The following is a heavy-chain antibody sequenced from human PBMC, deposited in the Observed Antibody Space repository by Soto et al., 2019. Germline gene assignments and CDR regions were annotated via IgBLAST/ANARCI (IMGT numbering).Heavy chain of an antibody. V-gene: IGHV3-21*01. CDR1: GFSFSDYT. Sequence: EVHLVESGGGLVKPGGSLRLTCAGSGFSFSDYTMNWVRQAPGKGLEWVSSISRGSDYIFYADTVKGRFTISRDNARNSLYLQMSSLRAEDTAVYYCARDGYSTSSDWPWFDPWGQGTLVTVSS. J-gene: IGHJ5*02. CDR2: ISRGSDYI. D-gene: IGHD6-6*01. CDR3: ARDGYSTSSDWPWFDP.